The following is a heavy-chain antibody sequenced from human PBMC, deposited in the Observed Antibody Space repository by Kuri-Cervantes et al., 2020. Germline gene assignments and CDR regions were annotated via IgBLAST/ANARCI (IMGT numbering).Heavy chain of an antibody. V-gene: IGHV3-48*03. Sequence: GGSLRLSCAASGFTFSSYEMNWVRQAPGKGLEWVSYISSSGSTINYADSVKGRFTISRDNAKNSLYLQMNSLRAEDTAVYYCARRLEYDFWSGPLDAFDIWGQGTMVTVSS. CDR1: GFTFSSYE. D-gene: IGHD3-3*01. CDR3: ARRLEYDFWSGPLDAFDI. J-gene: IGHJ3*02. CDR2: ISSSGSTI.